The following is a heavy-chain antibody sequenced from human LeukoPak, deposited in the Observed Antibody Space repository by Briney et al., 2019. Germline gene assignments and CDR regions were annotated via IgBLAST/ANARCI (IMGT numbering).Heavy chain of an antibody. CDR1: GYTFTSYY. J-gene: IGHJ4*02. CDR3: ARGESEYVIVY. Sequence: WASVKVSCKASGYTFTSYYXNWXRQAXGQXXEWMGIINPSGGSTSYAQKFQGRVTMXXDTSTSTVYMELSSLRSEDTAVYYCARGESEYVIVYWGQGTLVTVSS. D-gene: IGHD3-16*01. CDR2: INPSGGST. V-gene: IGHV1-46*01.